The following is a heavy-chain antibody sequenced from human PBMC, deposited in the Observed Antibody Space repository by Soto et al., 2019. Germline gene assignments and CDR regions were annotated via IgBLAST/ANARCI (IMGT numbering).Heavy chain of an antibody. Sequence: ASVKVSCKASGGTFSSYAISWVRQAPGQGLEWMGGIIPIFGTANYAQKFQGRVTITADESTSTAYMELSSLRSEDTAVYYCASVSGCSYGNRPANWFDPWGQGTLVTVPQ. CDR1: GGTFSSYA. V-gene: IGHV1-69*13. CDR3: ASVSGCSYGNRPANWFDP. D-gene: IGHD5-18*01. J-gene: IGHJ5*02. CDR2: IIPIFGTA.